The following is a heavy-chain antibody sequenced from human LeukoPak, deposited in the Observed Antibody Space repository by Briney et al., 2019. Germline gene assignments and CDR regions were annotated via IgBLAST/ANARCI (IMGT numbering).Heavy chain of an antibody. CDR1: GFTFDDYA. Sequence: GRSLRLSCAASGFTFDDYAMHWVRQAPGKGLEWVSGISWNSGSIGYADSVKGRFTISRDNAKNPLYLQMNSLRAEDTALYYCAKRARRRYFDLWGRGTLVTVSS. D-gene: IGHD6-6*01. CDR3: AKRARRRYFDL. J-gene: IGHJ2*01. CDR2: ISWNSGSI. V-gene: IGHV3-9*01.